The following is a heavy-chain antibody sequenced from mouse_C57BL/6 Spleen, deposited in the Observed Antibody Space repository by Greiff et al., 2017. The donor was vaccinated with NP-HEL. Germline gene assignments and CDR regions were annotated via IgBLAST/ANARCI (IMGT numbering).Heavy chain of an antibody. J-gene: IGHJ2*01. CDR1: GFTFSSYA. Sequence: EVQVVESGEGLVKPGGSLKLSCAASGFTFSSYAMSWVRQTPEKRLEWVAYISSGGDYIYYADTVKGRFTISRDNARNTLYLQMSSLKSEDTAMYYCTRGGSSYGYYFDYWGQGTTLTVSS. CDR3: TRGGSSYGYYFDY. V-gene: IGHV5-9-1*02. CDR2: ISSGGDYI. D-gene: IGHD1-1*01.